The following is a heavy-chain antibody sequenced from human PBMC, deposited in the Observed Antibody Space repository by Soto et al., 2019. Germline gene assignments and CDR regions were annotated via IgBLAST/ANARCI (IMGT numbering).Heavy chain of an antibody. CDR2: ISSSGSTI. CDR1: GFTFSDYY. CDR3: ARSPGGKYYDFWSGYYSYFDY. D-gene: IGHD3-3*01. J-gene: IGHJ4*02. V-gene: IGHV3-11*01. Sequence: GGSLRLSCAASGFTFSDYYMSWIRQAPGKGLEWVSYISSSGSTIYYADSVKGRFTISRDNAKNSLYLQMNSLRAEDTAVYYCARSPGGKYYDFWSGYYSYFDYWGQGTLVTVSS.